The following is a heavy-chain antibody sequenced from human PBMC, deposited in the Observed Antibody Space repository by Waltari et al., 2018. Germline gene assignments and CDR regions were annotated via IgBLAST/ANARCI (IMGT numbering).Heavy chain of an antibody. V-gene: IGHV3-48*03. D-gene: IGHD5-12*01. CDR3: AREGGVPDGYNLGFDY. Sequence: EVQLVESGGGLVQPGGSMRLSCAASGFTFSSYEMNWFRQAPGKGLEWVSYISSSGSTIYYADSVKGRFTISRDNAKNSLYLQMNSLRAEDTAVYYCAREGGVPDGYNLGFDYWGQGTLVTVSS. CDR2: ISSSGSTI. CDR1: GFTFSSYE. J-gene: IGHJ4*02.